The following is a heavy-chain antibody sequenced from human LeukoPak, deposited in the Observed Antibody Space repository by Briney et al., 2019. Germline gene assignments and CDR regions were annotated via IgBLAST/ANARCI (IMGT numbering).Heavy chain of an antibody. Sequence: GGSLRLSCAASGFTFSSYAMSWVRQAPGKGLEWVSVIYSGGSTYYADSVKGRFTISRDNLKNTVYFQMNSLRAEDTAVYHCARGSSNAFDIWGQGTMVTVSS. CDR1: GFTFSSYA. CDR2: IYSGGST. CDR3: ARGSSNAFDI. J-gene: IGHJ3*02. V-gene: IGHV3-53*01. D-gene: IGHD4-11*01.